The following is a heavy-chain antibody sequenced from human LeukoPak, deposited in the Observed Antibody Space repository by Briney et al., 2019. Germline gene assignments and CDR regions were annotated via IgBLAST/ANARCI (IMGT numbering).Heavy chain of an antibody. V-gene: IGHV3-23*01. J-gene: IGHJ4*02. Sequence: GGSLRLSCAASGFNFKGYALRWVRQAPGKGLEWVSTISGSGDSTYYADSVKGRFTISRDNSKNTLELQMNSLKDEDTAVYYRAKGNNSSIPHFHCWGEGTLVTVSS. CDR1: GFNFKGYA. D-gene: IGHD6-6*01. CDR2: ISGSGDST. CDR3: AKGNNSSIPHFHC.